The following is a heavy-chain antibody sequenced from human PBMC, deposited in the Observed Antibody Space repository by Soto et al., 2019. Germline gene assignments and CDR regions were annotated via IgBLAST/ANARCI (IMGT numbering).Heavy chain of an antibody. CDR2: ISYDGSNK. CDR1: GFTSSSYG. Sequence: GGSLRLSCAASGFTSSSYGMHWVRQAPGKGLEWVAVISYDGSNKYYADSVKGRFTISRDNSKNTLYLQMNSLRAEDTAVYYCAKDFGGAVGYWGQGTLVTVSS. D-gene: IGHD3-16*01. J-gene: IGHJ4*02. CDR3: AKDFGGAVGY. V-gene: IGHV3-30*18.